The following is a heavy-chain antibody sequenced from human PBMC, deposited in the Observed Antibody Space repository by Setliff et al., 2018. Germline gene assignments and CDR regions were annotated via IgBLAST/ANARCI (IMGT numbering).Heavy chain of an antibody. J-gene: IGHJ4*02. CDR3: ARLEGFWSGYWDY. CDR1: GFTFSNAW. CDR2: IKSKTDGGTT. V-gene: IGHV3-15*01. D-gene: IGHD3-3*01. Sequence: GGSLRLSCAASGFTFSNAWMSWVRQAPGKGLEWVGRIKSKTDGGTTDYAAPVKGRFTISRDNAKNSLYLQMNSLRAEDTAVYYCARLEGFWSGYWDYWGQGTLVTVSS.